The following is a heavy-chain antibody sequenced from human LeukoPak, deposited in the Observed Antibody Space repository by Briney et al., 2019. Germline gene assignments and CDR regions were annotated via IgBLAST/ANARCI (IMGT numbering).Heavy chain of an antibody. CDR1: GFTLRSDA. Sequence: GGSLRLSCAAFGFTLRSDAITWGRQAPGQGRHWFSSIRGPGTGTHYADSVKGRFSISRDDSKNTVYLQMNSLRAEDTAIYYCAKCTTYTTGWCNWLDPWGQGTLVTVSS. J-gene: IGHJ5*02. CDR3: AKCTTYTTGWCNWLDP. CDR2: IRGPGTGT. V-gene: IGHV3-23*01. D-gene: IGHD2/OR15-2a*01.